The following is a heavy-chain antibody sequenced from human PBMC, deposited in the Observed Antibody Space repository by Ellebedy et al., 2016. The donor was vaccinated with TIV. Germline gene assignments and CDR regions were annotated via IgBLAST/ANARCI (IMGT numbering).Heavy chain of an antibody. CDR1: GFTFSSYA. J-gene: IGHJ2*01. V-gene: IGHV3-30-3*01. CDR3: ARDTRLVVVTSNHWNWYFDL. CDR2: ISYDGSNK. D-gene: IGHD2-15*01. Sequence: GESLKIPCAASGFTFSSYAMHWVRQAPGKGLEWVAVISYDGSNKYYADSMKGRFTISRDNSNNTLYLQMNSLRPEDTAIYYCARDTRLVVVTSNHWNWYFDLWGRGTLVTVSS.